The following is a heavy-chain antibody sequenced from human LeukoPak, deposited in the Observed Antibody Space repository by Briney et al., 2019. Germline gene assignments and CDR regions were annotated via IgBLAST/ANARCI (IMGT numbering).Heavy chain of an antibody. V-gene: IGHV3-15*01. CDR1: GFTYSNAW. CDR3: TTDRYSSSSGSDY. Sequence: GGSLRLSCAASGFTYSNAWMSWVRQAPGKGLEWVGRIKSKTDGGTADYAAPVKGRFTISRDDSKNTLYLQMNSLKTEDTAVYYCTTDRYSSSSGSDYWGQGTLVTVSS. CDR2: IKSKTDGGTA. J-gene: IGHJ4*02. D-gene: IGHD6-6*01.